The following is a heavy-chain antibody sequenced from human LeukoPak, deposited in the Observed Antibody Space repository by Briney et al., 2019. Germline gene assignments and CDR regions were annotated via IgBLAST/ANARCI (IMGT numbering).Heavy chain of an antibody. CDR2: IYHSGST. Sequence: SETLSLTCTVSGYSISSGYYWGWIRQPPGKGLEWIGSIYHSGSTYYNPSLKSRVTISVDTSKNQFSLKLSSVTAADTAVYYCARLDYGDYSDAFDIWGQGTMVTVSS. CDR1: GYSISSGYY. V-gene: IGHV4-38-2*02. J-gene: IGHJ3*02. D-gene: IGHD4-17*01. CDR3: ARLDYGDYSDAFDI.